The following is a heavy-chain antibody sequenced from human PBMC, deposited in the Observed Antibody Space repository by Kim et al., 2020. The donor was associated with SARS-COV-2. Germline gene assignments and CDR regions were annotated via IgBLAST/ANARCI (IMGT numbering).Heavy chain of an antibody. CDR1: GYTFTSYG. J-gene: IGHJ5*02. D-gene: IGHD3-9*01. CDR3: ASGSYDILTGYQPNWCDP. CDR2: ISAYNGNT. V-gene: IGHV1-18*04. Sequence: ASVKVSCKASGYTFTSYGISWVRQAPGQGLEWMGWISAYNGNTNFAQKLQGRVTMTTDTSTSTAYMELRRLRSDDTAGYYCASGSYDILTGYQPNWCDPWGEGRLGTVAS.